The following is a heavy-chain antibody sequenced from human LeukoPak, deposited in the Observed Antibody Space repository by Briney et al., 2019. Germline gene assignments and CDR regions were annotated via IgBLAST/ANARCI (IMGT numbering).Heavy chain of an antibody. CDR1: GDSFTSVTDY. Sequence: SETLSLTCTVSGDSFTSVTDYWAWIRQPPGKGLEWIASGDYSGGTYYNPSLESRAAISADMSKNQISLKLTSVTGADTAVYYCAGERGEEYSSGWYKTNYFYNWGQGIRVTVSS. CDR3: AGERGEEYSSGWYKTNYFYN. CDR2: GDYSGGT. D-gene: IGHD6-19*01. J-gene: IGHJ4*02. V-gene: IGHV4-39*07.